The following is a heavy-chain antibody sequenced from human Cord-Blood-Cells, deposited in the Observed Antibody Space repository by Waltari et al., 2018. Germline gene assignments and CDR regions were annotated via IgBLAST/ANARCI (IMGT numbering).Heavy chain of an antibody. CDR2: IYDSGST. V-gene: IGHV4-39*01. CDR3: EILGLEVDY. Sequence: QLQLQESGPGLVKRSATLFCTCAVSSGSISSGSYYWGWVRQPPGKGLEWIGRIYDSGSTHYNPSLKMRVTISVDKSKTRFSRKMSSVTAAKTAVYYCEILGLEVDYWGQGTLVTVSS. D-gene: IGHD1-1*01. J-gene: IGHJ4*02. CDR1: SGSISSGSYY.